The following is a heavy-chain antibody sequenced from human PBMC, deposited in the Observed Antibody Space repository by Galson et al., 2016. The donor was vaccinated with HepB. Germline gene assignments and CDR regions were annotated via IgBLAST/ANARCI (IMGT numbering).Heavy chain of an antibody. J-gene: IGHJ4*02. CDR3: ARFDFGGNFLDY. V-gene: IGHV2-70*01. D-gene: IGHD4-23*01. Sequence: PALVKPTQTLTLTCTFTGFSLTTRGMCVSWIRQPPGKALEWLALIDWDGDQYYTTSLKTRLTISKDTSKNQVLPTMTNMDPVDTATYYCARFDFGGNFLDYWGQGTLVTVSS. CDR2: IDWDGDQ. CDR1: GFSLTTRGMC.